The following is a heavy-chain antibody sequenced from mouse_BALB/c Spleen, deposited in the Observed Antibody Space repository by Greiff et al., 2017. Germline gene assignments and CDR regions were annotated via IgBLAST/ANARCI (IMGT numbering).Heavy chain of an antibody. Sequence: EVQLQQSGGGLVQPGGSRKLSCAASGFTFSSFGMHWVRQAPEKGLEWVAYISSGSSTIYYADTVKGRFTISRDNPKNTLFLQMTSLRSEDTAMYYCARNGDYRYDVWGQGTTLTVSS. V-gene: IGHV5-17*02. CDR1: GFTFSSFG. D-gene: IGHD2-14*01. CDR3: ARNGDYRYDV. J-gene: IGHJ2*01. CDR2: ISSGSSTI.